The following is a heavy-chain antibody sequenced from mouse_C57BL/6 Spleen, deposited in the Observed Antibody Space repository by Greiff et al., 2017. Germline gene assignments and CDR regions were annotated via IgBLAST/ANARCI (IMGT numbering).Heavy chain of an antibody. D-gene: IGHD4-1*01. J-gene: IGHJ3*01. CDR1: GYTFTSYW. CDR3: ASLNWYGFAF. V-gene: IGHV1-69*01. Sequence: QVQLQQPGAELVMPGASVKLSCKASGYTFTSYWMHWVKQRPGQGLEWIGEIDPSDSYTNYKQKFKGKSTLTVDKSSSTAYMQLSSLTSEDSAVYCCASLNWYGFAFWGQGTLVTVSA. CDR2: IDPSDSYT.